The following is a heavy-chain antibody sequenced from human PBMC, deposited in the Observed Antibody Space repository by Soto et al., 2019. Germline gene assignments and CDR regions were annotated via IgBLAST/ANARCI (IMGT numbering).Heavy chain of an antibody. J-gene: IGHJ5*02. CDR1: GGSISSSSYY. V-gene: IGHV4-39*01. D-gene: IGHD3-9*01. CDR3: ARQSITIFFAGDNRFDP. Sequence: SETLSLTCTVSGGSISSSSYYWGWIRQPPGKGLEWIGSIYYSGSTYYNPSLKSRVTISVDTSKNQFSLKLSSVTAADTAVYYCARQSITIFFAGDNRFDPWGQGTLVTVSS. CDR2: IYYSGST.